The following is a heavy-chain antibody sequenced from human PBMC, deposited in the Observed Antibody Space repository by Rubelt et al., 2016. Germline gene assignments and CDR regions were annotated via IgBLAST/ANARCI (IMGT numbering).Heavy chain of an antibody. Sequence: VQLVESGGGVVQPGRSLRLSCAASGFTFSGSAMHWVRQASGKGLEWVGRIRSKANSYATAYAASVKGRFTISRDDSKNTAYLQMNSLKTEDTAVYYCTRLAGYGGNVYWGQGTLVTVSS. J-gene: IGHJ4*02. CDR1: GFTFSGSA. D-gene: IGHD4-23*01. CDR3: TRLAGYGGNVY. CDR2: IRSKANSYAT. V-gene: IGHV3-73*01.